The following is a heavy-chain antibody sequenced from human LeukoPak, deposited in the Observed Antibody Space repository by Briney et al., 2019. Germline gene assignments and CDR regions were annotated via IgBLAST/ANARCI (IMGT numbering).Heavy chain of an antibody. D-gene: IGHD1-26*01. CDR2: INWSAGRT. V-gene: IGHV3-20*04. CDR1: GFNFEDYG. Sequence: GGSLRLSCVVSGFNFEDYGMSWVRQGPGKGLEWVSSINWSAGRTGYADSVKGRFTISRDNAKNSLYLQMNSLRAEDTALYYCARDGSYYALDYWGQGTLVTVSS. J-gene: IGHJ4*02. CDR3: ARDGSYYALDY.